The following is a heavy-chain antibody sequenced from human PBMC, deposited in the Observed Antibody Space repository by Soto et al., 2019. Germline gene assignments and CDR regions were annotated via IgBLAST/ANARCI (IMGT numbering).Heavy chain of an antibody. J-gene: IGHJ4*02. CDR1: GFTFSSYG. Sequence: QVQLVESGGGVVQPGRSLRLSCAASGFTFSSYGMHWVRQAPGKGLEWVAVIWYDGSNKYYTDSVKGRFTISRDNSKNTLYLQMNSLRAEDTAVYYCARDSSGYYGDWDYWGQGTLVTVSS. V-gene: IGHV3-33*01. CDR2: IWYDGSNK. CDR3: ARDSSGYYGDWDY. D-gene: IGHD3-22*01.